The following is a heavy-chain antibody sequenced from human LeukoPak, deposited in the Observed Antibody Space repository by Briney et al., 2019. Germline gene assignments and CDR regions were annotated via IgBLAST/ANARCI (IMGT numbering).Heavy chain of an antibody. V-gene: IGHV3-53*01. J-gene: IGHJ6*02. Sequence: PGGSLRLSCAASGFIVSGDFMSWVRQAPGKGLEWVSVIYSDGSTYYADSVKGRFTISRDNSKNTLDLQMTGLRAEDTAVYYCAKDPGDYGNYYYFYDGLDVWGQATTVTVSS. CDR2: IYSDGST. CDR1: GFIVSGDF. D-gene: IGHD4-17*01. CDR3: AKDPGDYGNYYYFYDGLDV.